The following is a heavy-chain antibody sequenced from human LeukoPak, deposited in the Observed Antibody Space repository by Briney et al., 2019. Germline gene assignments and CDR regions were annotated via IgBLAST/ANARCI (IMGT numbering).Heavy chain of an antibody. D-gene: IGHD6-6*01. CDR1: GYNFTNYW. J-gene: IGHJ4*02. CDR2: IDPSDSYN. Sequence: GESLKISCKGSGYNFTNYWISWVRVLPGKGLDWMGTIDPSDSYNNYSPSFQGHVTISADKSISTAYLQWSSLKASDTAMYYCARAYSRSRFDYWGQGTLVTVSS. CDR3: ARAYSRSRFDY. V-gene: IGHV5-10-1*01.